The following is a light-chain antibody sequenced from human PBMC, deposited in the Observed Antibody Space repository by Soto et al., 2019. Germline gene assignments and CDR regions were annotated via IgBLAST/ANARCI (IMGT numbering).Light chain of an antibody. J-gene: IGLJ1*01. Sequence: QSVLTQPASVSGSPGQSITISCTRTSSDVGGYNYVSWYQHHPGKAPKLIIYDVSNRPSGVSNRFSGSKSGNTASLTISGLQPEDEADYYCSSYTTSNTRQIVFGTGTKLTVL. CDR1: SSDVGGYNY. V-gene: IGLV2-14*03. CDR2: DVS. CDR3: SSYTTSNTRQIV.